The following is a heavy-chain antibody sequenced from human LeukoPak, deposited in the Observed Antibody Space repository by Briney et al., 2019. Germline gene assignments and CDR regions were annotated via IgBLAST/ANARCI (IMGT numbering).Heavy chain of an antibody. D-gene: IGHD3-22*01. CDR1: GGSISGYF. CDR3: ARGEFDSIDY. Sequence: SETLSLTCAASGGSISGYFWSWIRQPPGKGLEWIGYIYYTGSSNYNPSLKSRVTISLDTSKNQFSLKLSSVTAADTAVYYCARGEFDSIDYWGQGTLVAVSS. J-gene: IGHJ4*02. V-gene: IGHV4-59*01. CDR2: IYYTGSS.